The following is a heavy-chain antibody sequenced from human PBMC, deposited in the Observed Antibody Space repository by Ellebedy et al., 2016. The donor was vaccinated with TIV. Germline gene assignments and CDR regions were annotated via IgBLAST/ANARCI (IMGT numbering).Heavy chain of an antibody. V-gene: IGHV4-34*01. J-gene: IGHJ3*02. Sequence: MPGGSLRLSCAVYGGSFSGYYWSWIRQPPGKGLEWIGEINHSGSTNYNPSLKSRVTISVDTSKNQVSLKLSSVTAADTAVYYCARGIFGDYGPADAFDIWGQGTMVTVSS. CDR2: INHSGST. CDR3: ARGIFGDYGPADAFDI. D-gene: IGHD4-17*01. CDR1: GGSFSGYY.